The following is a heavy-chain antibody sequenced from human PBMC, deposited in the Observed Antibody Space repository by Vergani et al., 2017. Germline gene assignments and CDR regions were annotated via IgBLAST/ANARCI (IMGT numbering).Heavy chain of an antibody. CDR3: ARDSRYCSSTSCYVGRDWFDP. J-gene: IGHJ5*02. CDR1: GYSFTDYY. CDR2: INPKSGDP. D-gene: IGHD2-2*01. Sequence: QVQLVQSGAEVKKPGASVRVSCKASGYSFTDYYLHWVRQAPGHGLEWMGWINPKSGDPNYAPKFQGRVTLTTDTSTTTAYMELSSLRSEDTAVYYCARDSRYCSSTSCYVGRDWFDPWGQGTLVTVSS. V-gene: IGHV1-2*02.